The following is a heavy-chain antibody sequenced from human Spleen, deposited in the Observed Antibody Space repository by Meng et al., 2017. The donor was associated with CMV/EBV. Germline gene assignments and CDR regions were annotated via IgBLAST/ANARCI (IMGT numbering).Heavy chain of an antibody. CDR1: GFTFSSYS. D-gene: IGHD3-22*01. CDR3: ARPFYDYYDSSGYSDAFDI. V-gene: IGHV3-30*04. J-gene: IGHJ3*02. Sequence: GESLKISCAASGFTFSSYSMHWVRQAPGKGLELVAVISFDGDNKYYPDSVKGRFTISRDNSKNTLYLQMNSLRAEDTAVYYCARPFYDYYDSSGYSDAFDIWGQGTMVTVSS. CDR2: ISFDGDNK.